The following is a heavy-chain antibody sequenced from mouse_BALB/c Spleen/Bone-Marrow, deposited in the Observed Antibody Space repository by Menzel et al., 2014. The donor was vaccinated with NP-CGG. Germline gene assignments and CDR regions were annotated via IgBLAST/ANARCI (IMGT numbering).Heavy chain of an antibody. J-gene: IGHJ2*01. CDR3: ARSHFYGNFFDY. CDR2: ISTGSTII. Sequence: EVKLVESGGGSVQPGGSRKLSCAASGFTFGSFGMHWVRQAPEKGLEWVAFISTGSTIIYYADTVKGRFTISRDNPNNTLFLQMTSLRSEDTAMYYCARSHFYGNFFDYWGQGTTLTVSS. CDR1: GFTFGSFG. V-gene: IGHV5-17*02. D-gene: IGHD2-1*01.